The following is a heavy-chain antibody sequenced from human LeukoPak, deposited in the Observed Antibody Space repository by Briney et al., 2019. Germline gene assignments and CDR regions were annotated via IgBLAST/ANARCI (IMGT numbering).Heavy chain of an antibody. V-gene: IGHV1-2*02. J-gene: IGHJ6*02. Sequence: ASVTVSCKASGYTFTGYYMHWVRQAPGQGLEWMGWINPNSGGTNYAQKFQGRVTMTRDTSISTAYMELSRLRSDDTAVYYCARDIKGYYYDSSGYYYGMDVWGQGTTVTVSS. CDR1: GYTFTGYY. CDR3: ARDIKGYYYDSSGYYYGMDV. CDR2: INPNSGGT. D-gene: IGHD3-22*01.